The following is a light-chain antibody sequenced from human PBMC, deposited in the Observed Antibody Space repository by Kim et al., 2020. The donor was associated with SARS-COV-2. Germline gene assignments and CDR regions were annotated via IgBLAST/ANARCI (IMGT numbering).Light chain of an antibody. CDR1: QSVSSNY. J-gene: IGKJ4*01. CDR3: QQYGGSAT. CDR2: AAS. Sequence: LSPGERATLSCRASQSVSSNYLAWYQQKPGQAPRLLIYAASSRATGIPDRFSGGGSGTDFTLTISRLEPEDFAVYYCQQYGGSATFGGGTKVDIK. V-gene: IGKV3-20*01.